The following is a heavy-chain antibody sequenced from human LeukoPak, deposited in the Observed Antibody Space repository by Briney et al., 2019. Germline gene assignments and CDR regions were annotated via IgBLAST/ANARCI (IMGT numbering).Heavy chain of an antibody. CDR1: GVSFDDYY. Sequence: SETLSLTCAVSGVSFDDYYWAWVRQTPGKGLEWIGEINHSGYTNDSPSLKSRVTLSIDTSRKQFSLNLRSVTVADAGTYSCTRMTTGNDYWGQGTLVTVSS. CDR2: INHSGYT. J-gene: IGHJ4*02. D-gene: IGHD4-17*01. CDR3: TRMTTGNDY. V-gene: IGHV4-34*01.